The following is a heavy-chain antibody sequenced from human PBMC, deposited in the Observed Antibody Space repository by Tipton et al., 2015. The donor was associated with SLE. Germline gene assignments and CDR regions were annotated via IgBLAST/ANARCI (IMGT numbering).Heavy chain of an antibody. CDR1: GGSITSGGYS. CDR2: IYYSGST. D-gene: IGHD3-9*01. Sequence: TLSLTCTVSGGSITSGGYSWSWIRQPPGKGLEWIGYIYYSGSTNYNPSPKSRVTISVDTSKNQFSLKLSSVTAADTAVYYCARGYRYFDWLSSYYFDYWGQGTLVTVSS. V-gene: IGHV4-61*08. CDR3: ARGYRYFDWLSSYYFDY. J-gene: IGHJ4*02.